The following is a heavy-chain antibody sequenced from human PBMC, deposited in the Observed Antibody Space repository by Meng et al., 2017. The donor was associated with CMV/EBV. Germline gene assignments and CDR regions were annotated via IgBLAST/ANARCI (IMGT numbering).Heavy chain of an antibody. J-gene: IGHJ5*02. D-gene: IGHD3-3*01. CDR2: INVSGGST. V-gene: IGHV1-46*01. Sequence: ASVKVSCKASGYSFTTYYMHWVRQAPGQGFEWMGIINVSGGSTIYAQKFQGRVTMTRDTSTSTVDMELSSLRSEDTAVYYCARSGITIFGVATPQGWFDPWGQGTLVTVSS. CDR1: GYSFTTYY. CDR3: ARSGITIFGVATPQGWFDP.